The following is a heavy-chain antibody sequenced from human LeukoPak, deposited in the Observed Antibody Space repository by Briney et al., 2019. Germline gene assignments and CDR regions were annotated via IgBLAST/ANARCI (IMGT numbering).Heavy chain of an antibody. D-gene: IGHD7-27*01. J-gene: IGHJ3*02. CDR3: ARSIPYSTNWGFKGDDAFDI. CDR2: IFSSDEK. V-gene: IGHV2-26*01. CDR1: GFSLSNARMG. Sequence: SGPTLVNPTETLTLTCTVSGFSLSNARMGVSWIRQPQGKALEWLAHIFSSDEKSYSTSLKSRLTISKDTSKSQVVLTMTNMDPLDTATYYCARSIPYSTNWGFKGDDAFDIWGQGTMVTVSS.